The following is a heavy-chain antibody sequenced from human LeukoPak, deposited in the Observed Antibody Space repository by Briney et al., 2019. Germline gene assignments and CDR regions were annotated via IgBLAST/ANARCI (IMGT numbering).Heavy chain of an antibody. D-gene: IGHD1-26*01. CDR3: ANGHGWEYYFDY. Sequence: PGPSLTPACSPAAFTVISYAISSGRHAPGDWRELVSAITVIGGSTYYADSVKGRFTISRDNCKNTLYLQMNSLRAEDTAVYYCANGHGWEYYFDYWGQGTLVTVSS. J-gene: IGHJ4*02. CDR2: ITVIGGST. V-gene: IGHV3-23*01. CDR1: AFTVISYA.